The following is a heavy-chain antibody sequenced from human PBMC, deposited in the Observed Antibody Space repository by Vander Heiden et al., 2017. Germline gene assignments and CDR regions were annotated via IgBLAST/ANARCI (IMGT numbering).Heavy chain of an antibody. CDR1: GFTFSSYR. D-gene: IGHD2-21*02. J-gene: IGHJ4*02. V-gene: IGHV3-21*01. CDR3: ARDGLYCGGDCYSVMDY. Sequence: EVQLVESGGGLVKPGGSLRLSCAASGFTFSSYRMNWVRQAPGKGLEWVSSISSSSSYIYYADSVKGRFTISRDNAKNSLYLQMNSLRAEDTAVYYCARDGLYCGGDCYSVMDYWGQGTLVTVSS. CDR2: ISSSSSYI.